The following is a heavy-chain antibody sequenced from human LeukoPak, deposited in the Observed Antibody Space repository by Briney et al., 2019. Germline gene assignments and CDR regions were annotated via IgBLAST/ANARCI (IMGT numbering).Heavy chain of an antibody. CDR2: VYYRSKWSK. CDR1: GDSVSSKSV. Sequence: SQTLSLTCGISGDSVSSKSVWNWIRQSPSRGLEWLGRVYYRSKWSKNYAVSVKSRITINPDTSTNQFSLQLTSVTAEDTAVYYCARGDQDFDFWGQGTLVTVSS. J-gene: IGHJ4*02. V-gene: IGHV6-1*01. CDR3: ARGDQDFDF. D-gene: IGHD5-24*01.